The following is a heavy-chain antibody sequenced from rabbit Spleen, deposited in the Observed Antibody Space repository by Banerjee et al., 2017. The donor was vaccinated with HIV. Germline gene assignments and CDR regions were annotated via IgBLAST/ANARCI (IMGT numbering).Heavy chain of an antibody. CDR3: ARSLTSDTL. V-gene: IGHV1S40*01. CDR1: GVSLSGDSY. J-gene: IGHJ3*01. CDR2: IDTGSSGFT. Sequence: QSLEESGGDLVKPGASLTLTCIASGVSLSGDSYMCWVRQAPGKGLEWIACIDTGSSGFTYFASWAKGRFTISRSTSLNTVTLQLNSLTAADTATYFCARSLTSDTLWGQGTLVTVS. D-gene: IGHD1-1*01.